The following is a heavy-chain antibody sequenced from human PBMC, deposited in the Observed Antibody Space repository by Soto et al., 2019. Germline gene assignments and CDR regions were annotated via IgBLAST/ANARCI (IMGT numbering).Heavy chain of an antibody. CDR3: AKGKLDDRSGSINGVDY. CDR2: IYWDDDK. CDR1: GFSLYTSGVG. Sequence: APEPVSETQPVAVACDFGGFSLYTSGVGVGWIRQPPGKALEWLAVIYWDDDKRYSPSLKSRLTITKDTSKNQVVLTMTNMDPVDTATYYCAKGKLDDRSGSINGVDYWGQGTLVTVSS. J-gene: IGHJ4*02. D-gene: IGHD6-19*01. V-gene: IGHV2-5*02.